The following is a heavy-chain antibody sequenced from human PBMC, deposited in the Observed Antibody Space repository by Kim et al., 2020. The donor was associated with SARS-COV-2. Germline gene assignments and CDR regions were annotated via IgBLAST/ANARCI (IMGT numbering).Heavy chain of an antibody. V-gene: IGHV1-3*01. Sequence: ASVKVSCKTSGYTFTRYGMHWVRQAPGQRLEWMGWINARNGNTIYSQNFQGRVTITRDTSANTAYMDLISLRSEDTAVYYCARVMVGGGREYYYGLDVWGQGTTVTVSS. CDR3: ARVMVGGGREYYYGLDV. J-gene: IGHJ6*02. CDR2: INARNGNT. D-gene: IGHD3-10*01. CDR1: GYTFTRYG.